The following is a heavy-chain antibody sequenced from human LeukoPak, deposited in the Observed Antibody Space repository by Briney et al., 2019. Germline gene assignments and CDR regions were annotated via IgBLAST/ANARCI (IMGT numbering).Heavy chain of an antibody. J-gene: IGHJ4*02. CDR3: ARGWGPTGLDY. CDR1: GDTFTDYH. CDR2: INPNSGGT. Sequence: ASVKVSCKTIGDTFTDYHIHWLRQAPGQGLQWMGWINPNSGGTILAQKFQGRVTMTRDTSFETAYMDLTSLKSDDTAVYYCARGWGPTGLDYWGQGTLVTVS. D-gene: IGHD3-9*01. V-gene: IGHV1-2*02.